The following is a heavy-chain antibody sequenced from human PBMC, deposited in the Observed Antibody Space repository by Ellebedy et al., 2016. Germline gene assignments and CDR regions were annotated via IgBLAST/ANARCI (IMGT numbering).Heavy chain of an antibody. D-gene: IGHD2-21*01. Sequence: SETLSLTCTVSGFSISSGYWWGWIRQPPGKGLEWLGSIYHTGTTYYNPSLGSRVTISVDAPKNQFALKMTSVTATDTAVYFCARGAYAGPNWSDFWGQGALVTVSS. J-gene: IGHJ5*01. CDR2: IYHTGTT. CDR1: GFSISSGYW. CDR3: ARGAYAGPNWSDF. V-gene: IGHV4-38-2*02.